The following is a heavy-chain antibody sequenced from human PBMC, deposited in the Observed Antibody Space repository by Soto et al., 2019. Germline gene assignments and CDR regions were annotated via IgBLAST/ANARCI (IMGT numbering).Heavy chain of an antibody. D-gene: IGHD6-13*01. CDR2: IKSKVDGGTI. Sequence: SVSNAWMNWVRQAPGKGLEWVGRIKSKVDGGTIDYAAPVKGRFTISRDDSENMVYLQMNSLKTEDTAVYYCATGGYFLDYWGQGTLVTVSS. CDR3: ATGGYFLDY. V-gene: IGHV3-15*07. J-gene: IGHJ4*02. CDR1: SVSNAW.